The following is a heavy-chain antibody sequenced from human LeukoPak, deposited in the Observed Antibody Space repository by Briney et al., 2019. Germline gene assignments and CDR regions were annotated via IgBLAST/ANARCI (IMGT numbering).Heavy chain of an antibody. Sequence: ASVKVSCKASGGTFSSYAISWVRQAPGQGLEWMGGIIPIFGTANYAQKFQGRVTITTDESTSTAYMELSSLRSEDTAVYYCARGGLRYSSFDYWGQGTLVTVSS. CDR1: GGTFSSYA. D-gene: IGHD3-9*01. CDR3: ARGGLRYSSFDY. J-gene: IGHJ4*02. V-gene: IGHV1-69*05. CDR2: IIPIFGTA.